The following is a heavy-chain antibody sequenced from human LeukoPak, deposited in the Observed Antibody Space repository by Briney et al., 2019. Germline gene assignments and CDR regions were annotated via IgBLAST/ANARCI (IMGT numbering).Heavy chain of an antibody. V-gene: IGHV3-30*18. Sequence: GGSLRLSCAASGFTFSSYGMHWVRQAPGKGLEWVAVISYDGSNKYYADSVKGRFTISRDNSKNTLYLQLNSLRAEDTAVFYCAKAESHYYGSGSYSFDYWGQGTLVTVSS. CDR2: ISYDGSNK. CDR3: AKAESHYYGSGSYSFDY. J-gene: IGHJ4*02. D-gene: IGHD3-10*01. CDR1: GFTFSSYG.